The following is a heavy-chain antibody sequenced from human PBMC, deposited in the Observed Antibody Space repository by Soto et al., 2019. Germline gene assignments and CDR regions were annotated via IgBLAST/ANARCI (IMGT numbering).Heavy chain of an antibody. CDR2: IYHSGST. V-gene: IGHV4-38-2*02. Sequence: PSETLSLTCAVSGYSISTGYYWGWIRQPPGKGLDWIGSIYHSGSTYYNPSLKSRVTISVDTSKNQFSLKLNSVTAADTAVYYCARDWVVAAVQSDPEGAGAFDIWGQGTMVTVSS. CDR1: GYSISTGYY. CDR3: ARDWVVAAVQSDPEGAGAFDI. J-gene: IGHJ3*02. D-gene: IGHD2-21*02.